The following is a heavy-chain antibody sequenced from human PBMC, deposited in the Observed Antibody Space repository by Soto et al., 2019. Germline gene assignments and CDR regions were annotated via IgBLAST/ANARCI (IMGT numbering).Heavy chain of an antibody. CDR3: AREGAAAGQPYFDY. CDR2: ISSSSSTI. D-gene: IGHD6-13*01. Sequence: GGSLRLSCAASGFTFSSYSMNWVRQAPGKGLEWVSYISSSSSTIYYADSVKGRFTISRDNAKNSLYLQMNSLRAEDTAVYYCAREGAAAGQPYFDYWGQGTLVTVSS. CDR1: GFTFSSYS. V-gene: IGHV3-48*01. J-gene: IGHJ4*02.